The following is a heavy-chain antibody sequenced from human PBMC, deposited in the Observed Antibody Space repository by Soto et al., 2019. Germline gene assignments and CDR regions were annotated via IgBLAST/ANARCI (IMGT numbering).Heavy chain of an antibody. D-gene: IGHD6-19*01. Sequence: GGFLRLSSAASGFNISNYAVSCIRQAQGRGLEWVSAISGSGGSTYYADSVKGRFTISRDNSKNTLYLQMNSLRAEDTAVYYCVKDAPQGIAVAGLLDYRGQGTLVTVSS. CDR3: VKDAPQGIAVAGLLDY. CDR2: ISGSGGST. J-gene: IGHJ4*02. V-gene: IGHV3-23*01. CDR1: GFNISNYA.